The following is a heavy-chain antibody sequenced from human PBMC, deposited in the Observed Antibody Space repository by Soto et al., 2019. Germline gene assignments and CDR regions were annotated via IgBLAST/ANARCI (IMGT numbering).Heavy chain of an antibody. J-gene: IGHJ4*02. Sequence: SQTLSLTCAISGDSVSSNSATWNWIRQSQSRGLQWLGRTYYRFKWFHDYAVSVESRITINPDTSKNQFSLQLISVTPEYTAVYYCARSITGSAYFDYWGQGTLVTVSS. CDR2: TYYRFKWFH. D-gene: IGHD3-10*01. CDR3: ARSITGSAYFDY. CDR1: GDSVSSNSAT. V-gene: IGHV6-1*01.